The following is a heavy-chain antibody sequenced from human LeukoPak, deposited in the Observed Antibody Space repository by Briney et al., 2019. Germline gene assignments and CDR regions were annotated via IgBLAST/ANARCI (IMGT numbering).Heavy chain of an antibody. CDR2: IYYSGST. CDR1: GGSISSGGHY. D-gene: IGHD3-22*01. J-gene: IGHJ4*02. CDR3: ARERYDSSSAADY. V-gene: IGHV4-30-4*08. Sequence: SETLSLTCTVSGGSISSGGHYWSWIRQPPGKGLEWIGYIYYSGSTYYNPSLKSRVTISVDTSKNQFSLKLSSVTAADTAVYYCARERYDSSSAADYWGQGTLVTVSS.